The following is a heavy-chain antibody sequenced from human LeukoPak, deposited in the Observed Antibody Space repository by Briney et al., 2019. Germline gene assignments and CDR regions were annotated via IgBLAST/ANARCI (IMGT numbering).Heavy chain of an antibody. D-gene: IGHD7-27*01. J-gene: IGHJ4*02. CDR3: ARDMWGTFDY. Sequence: GGSLRLSCAASGFTFRDFWMHWVRQAPGRGPVWVSRMSPDGSATYYADSVKGRFTISRDNAENTMYLQMSSLRAEDTAVYYCARDMWGTFDYWGQGALVTVSS. CDR2: MSPDGSAT. V-gene: IGHV3-74*01. CDR1: GFTFRDFW.